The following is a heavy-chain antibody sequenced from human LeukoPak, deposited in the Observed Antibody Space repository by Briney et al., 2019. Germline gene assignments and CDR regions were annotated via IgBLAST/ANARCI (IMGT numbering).Heavy chain of an antibody. CDR1: GGSISSDNYH. D-gene: IGHD3-16*01. CDR2: MSYSGST. J-gene: IGHJ5*02. V-gene: IGHV4-39*07. CDR3: ARRMNTFGGWFDT. Sequence: SETLSLTCTVSGGSISSDNYHWGWIRQPPGQGLEWIGTMSYSGSTYYNPSLMGRVTISVDTSKNHFSLELRSVTAADTAIYFCARRMNTFGGWFDTWGQGTLVTVSS.